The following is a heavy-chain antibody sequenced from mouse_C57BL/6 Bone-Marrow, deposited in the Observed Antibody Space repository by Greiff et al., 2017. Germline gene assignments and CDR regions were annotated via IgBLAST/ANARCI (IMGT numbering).Heavy chain of an antibody. CDR2: IDPANGDT. V-gene: IGHV14-4*01. Sequence: EVQLQQSGAELVRPGASVKLSCTASGFNFKDDYMHWVKQRPDQGLEWIGWIDPANGDTEYASKFQGKATITTDTSSNTAYLQLSSLTSEDTAVYYCTLAVLWDPDNWGEGTTLTVSS. D-gene: IGHD1-1*02. CDR1: GFNFKDDY. CDR3: TLAVLWDPDN. J-gene: IGHJ2*01.